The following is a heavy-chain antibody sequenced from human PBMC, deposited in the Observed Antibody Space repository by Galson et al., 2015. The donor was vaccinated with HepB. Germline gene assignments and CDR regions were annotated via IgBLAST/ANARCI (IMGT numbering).Heavy chain of an antibody. V-gene: IGHV3-23*01. J-gene: IGHJ4*02. CDR2: ITPSGDNT. CDR1: GFTFSYYA. CDR3: AKVFPEKTDGWYRQALYYFDS. D-gene: IGHD6-19*01. Sequence: SLRLSCAASGFTFSYYAMSWVRQAPGKGLEWISAITPSGDNTYSADSMKGRFFISRDNPQNTLFLQMNSLRADDTAIYFCAKVFPEKTDGWYRQALYYFDSWGQGTRVTVSS.